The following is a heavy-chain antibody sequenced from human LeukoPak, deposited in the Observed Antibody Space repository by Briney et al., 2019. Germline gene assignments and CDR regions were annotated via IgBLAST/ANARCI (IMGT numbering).Heavy chain of an antibody. CDR3: ARDPSDYYGSGRRRTDNWFDP. CDR2: IWYDGSNK. V-gene: IGHV3-33*01. D-gene: IGHD3-10*01. Sequence: GGSLRLSRAASGFTFSSYGMHWVRQAPGKGLEWVAVIWYDGSNKYYADSVKGRFTISRDNSKNTLYLQMNSLRAEDTAVYYCARDPSDYYGSGRRRTDNWFDPWGQGTLVTVSS. CDR1: GFTFSSYG. J-gene: IGHJ5*02.